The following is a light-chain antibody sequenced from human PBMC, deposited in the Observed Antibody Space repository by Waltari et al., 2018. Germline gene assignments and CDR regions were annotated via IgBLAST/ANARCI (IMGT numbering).Light chain of an antibody. Sequence: QSRVQIDGNTFLNWFHQRPGQSPRRLIYKVSNRESGVPDRFSGSGSGTYFTLKISRVEAEDVGIYYCLQSSQWPYAFGQGTKLEIK. CDR2: KVS. CDR1: QSRVQIDGNTF. V-gene: IGKV2-30*02. CDR3: LQSSQWPYA. J-gene: IGKJ2*01.